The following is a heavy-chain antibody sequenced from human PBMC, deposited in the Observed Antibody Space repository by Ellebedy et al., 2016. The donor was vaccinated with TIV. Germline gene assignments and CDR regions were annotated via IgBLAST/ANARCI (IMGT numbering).Heavy chain of an antibody. CDR2: IGSKGYGGTT. CDR3: TREAANWNYPYYYYNGMDV. D-gene: IGHD1-7*01. J-gene: IGHJ6*02. Sequence: GGSLRLSXTASGFTFGDFAISWVRQAPGKGLEWVGFIGSKGYGGTTQYAASVKGRFTISRDDSKSIAYLQMNSLKTGDTALYYCTREAANWNYPYYYYNGMDVWGQGTTVTVSS. V-gene: IGHV3-49*04. CDR1: GFTFGDFA.